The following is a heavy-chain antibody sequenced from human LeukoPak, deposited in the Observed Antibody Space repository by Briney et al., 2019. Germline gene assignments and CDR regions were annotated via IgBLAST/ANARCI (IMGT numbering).Heavy chain of an antibody. D-gene: IGHD6-6*01. Sequence: SETLSLTCTVSGGSISSYYWSWIRQPAGKGLEWIGRIYTSGSTNYNPSLKSRVAISVDKSKNQFSLKLSSVTGADTAVYYCASTSSSGDYWGQGTLVTVSS. V-gene: IGHV4-4*07. J-gene: IGHJ4*02. CDR3: ASTSSSGDY. CDR2: IYTSGST. CDR1: GGSISSYY.